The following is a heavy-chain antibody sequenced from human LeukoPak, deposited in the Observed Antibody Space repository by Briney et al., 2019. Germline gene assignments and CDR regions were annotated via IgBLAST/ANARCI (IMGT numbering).Heavy chain of an antibody. Sequence: EASVKVSCKASGYSFTGHYMHWVRQAPGQGLEWMGWINPNSGDTNYAQKFQGRVTMTRDTSISTAYMELSRLSSDDTAVYYCAVVYYYASSGYFLDAFDIWGQGTMVTVSS. V-gene: IGHV1-2*02. CDR3: AVVYYYASSGYFLDAFDI. CDR2: INPNSGDT. D-gene: IGHD3-22*01. CDR1: GYSFTGHY. J-gene: IGHJ3*02.